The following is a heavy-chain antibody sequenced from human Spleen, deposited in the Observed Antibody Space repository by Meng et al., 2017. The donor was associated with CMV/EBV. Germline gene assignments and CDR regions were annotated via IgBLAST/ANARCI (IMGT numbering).Heavy chain of an antibody. J-gene: IGHJ5*02. CDR3: ARDLRDPDNWFDP. Sequence: KASGYPFTVYYIPWVRQAPGQRLEWMGWVNPNSGGTNYAQKFQGRVTMTRDTSIGTAYMELSRLRSDDTAVYYCARDLRDPDNWFDPWGQGTLVTVSS. CDR2: VNPNSGGT. V-gene: IGHV1-2*02. CDR1: GYPFTVYY.